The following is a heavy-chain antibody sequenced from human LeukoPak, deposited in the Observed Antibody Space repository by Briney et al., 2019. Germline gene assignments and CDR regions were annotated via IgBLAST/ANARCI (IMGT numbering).Heavy chain of an antibody. CDR1: GGSISSSSYY. V-gene: IGHV4-30-4*01. Sequence: PSETLSLTCTVSGGSISSSSYYWSWIRQPPGKGLEWIGYIYHSGSTYYNPSLKSRVTISVDTSKNQFSLKLSSVTAADTAVYYCARWSYSYAFDIWGQGTMVTVSS. CDR3: ARWSYSYAFDI. CDR2: IYHSGST. J-gene: IGHJ3*02. D-gene: IGHD1-26*01.